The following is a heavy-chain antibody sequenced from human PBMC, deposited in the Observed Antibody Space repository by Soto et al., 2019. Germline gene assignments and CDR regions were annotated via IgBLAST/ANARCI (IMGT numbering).Heavy chain of an antibody. D-gene: IGHD3-22*01. J-gene: IGHJ4*02. CDR3: AREADDSPVY. V-gene: IGHV3-21*01. CDR2: IRSDGNDK. Sequence: ESGGGLVTPGGSLRLSCAASGFTFSYYTMTWVRQAPGKGLEWVSSIRSDGNDKYYADSVKGRFTIARDNAKKSLYLHLNTLGADETVVYYCAREADDSPVYWGQGTLVPVSS. CDR1: GFTFSYYT.